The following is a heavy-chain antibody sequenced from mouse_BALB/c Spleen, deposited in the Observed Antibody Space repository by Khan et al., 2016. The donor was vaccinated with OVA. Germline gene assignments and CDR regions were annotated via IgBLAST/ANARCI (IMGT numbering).Heavy chain of an antibody. CDR1: GFTFSTFG. CDR2: INSDGDYI. V-gene: IGHV5-6*01. Sequence: EVELVESGGDLVKPGGSLRLSCAASGFTFSTFGMPWVRQPPDKRLEWVATINSDGDYIYYPDTVKGRFTISRNNAENTLYLQMSSLKSEDTAIYYCASHLTGSFAYWGQGTLVTVSA. D-gene: IGHD4-1*01. CDR3: ASHLTGSFAY. J-gene: IGHJ3*01.